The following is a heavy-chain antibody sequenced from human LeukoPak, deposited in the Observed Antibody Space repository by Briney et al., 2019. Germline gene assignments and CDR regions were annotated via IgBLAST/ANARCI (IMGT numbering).Heavy chain of an antibody. CDR2: IYYSGST. Sequence: SETLSLTCTVSSGSINNYYWSWIRQPPGKGLEWIGYIYYSGSTNYNPSLKSRVTISVDTSKNQFSLKLSSVTAADTAVYYCARGLDFGVVTGWGQGTLVTVSS. D-gene: IGHD3-3*01. J-gene: IGHJ4*02. CDR3: ARGLDFGVVTG. CDR1: SGSINNYY. V-gene: IGHV4-59*01.